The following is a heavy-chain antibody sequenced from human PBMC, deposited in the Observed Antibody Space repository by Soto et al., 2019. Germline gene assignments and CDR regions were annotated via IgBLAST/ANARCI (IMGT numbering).Heavy chain of an antibody. CDR1: GGSISSSSYY. D-gene: IGHD5-12*01. V-gene: IGHV4-39*01. J-gene: IGHJ5*02. CDR2: IYYSGST. Sequence: QLQLQESGPGLVKPSETLSLTCTVSGGSISSSSYYWGWIRQPPGKGLEWIGSIYYSGSTYYNPSLKIRVTISVDTSKNQFSLKLSSVTAADTAVYYCARDGYSGYELNWFDPWGQGTLVTVSS. CDR3: ARDGYSGYELNWFDP.